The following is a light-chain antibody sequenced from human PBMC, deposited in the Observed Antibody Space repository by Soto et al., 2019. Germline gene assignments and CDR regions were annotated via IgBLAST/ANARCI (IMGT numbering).Light chain of an antibody. CDR2: GTS. CDR1: QSVSSSY. V-gene: IGKV3-15*01. Sequence: DIVLPPSPSSLSLSPKERATLSCGCIQSVSSSYLAWYQQKPGQAPRLLIYGTSARATGIPATFSGSGSGTEFTLTISSLQSEDFAIYHCQQYDNWPSVTFGGGTKVDIK. CDR3: QQYDNWPSVT. J-gene: IGKJ4*01.